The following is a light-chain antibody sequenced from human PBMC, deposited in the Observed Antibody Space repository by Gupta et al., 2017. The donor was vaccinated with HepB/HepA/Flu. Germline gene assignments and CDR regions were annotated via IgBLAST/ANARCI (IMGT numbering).Light chain of an antibody. CDR2: SNS. Sequence: QSVLTPPPSASGTPGQRVTISCSGSSSNIGSNPVNWFQQLPGTAPKLLIYSNSQRPSGVPDRFSGSKSGTSVPLASGGLQAEDEADYYCVARDGSRNGPVFGGGTKLTVL. V-gene: IGLV1-44*01. CDR1: SSNIGSNP. J-gene: IGLJ3*02. CDR3: VARDGSRNGPV.